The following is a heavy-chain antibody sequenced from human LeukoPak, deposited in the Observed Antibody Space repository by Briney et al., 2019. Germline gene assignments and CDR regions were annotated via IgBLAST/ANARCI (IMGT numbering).Heavy chain of an antibody. CDR1: GFTFSRYA. D-gene: IGHD6-6*01. CDR3: ASRDLSSSQPFDY. Sequence: GGSLRFSCAASGFTFSRYAMNWFRQAPGKGLNGVSRIILSGGNTYHADSVKGRFTISRDNSKNTLYLQMNSLRAEDTAVYYCASRDLSSSQPFDYWGQGTLVTAST. J-gene: IGHJ4*02. CDR2: IILSGGNT. V-gene: IGHV3-23*01.